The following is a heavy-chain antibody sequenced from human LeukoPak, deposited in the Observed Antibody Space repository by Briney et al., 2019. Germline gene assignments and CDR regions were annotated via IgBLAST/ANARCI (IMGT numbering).Heavy chain of an antibody. CDR1: GGSISSYY. Sequence: SETLSLTCTVSGGSISSYYWSWIRQPPGKGLEWIGYIYYSGSTNYNPSLKSRVTISVDTSKNQFSLKLSSVTAADTAVYYCARGPTSTVTTNWLDPWGQGTLVTVSS. D-gene: IGHD4-17*01. J-gene: IGHJ5*02. V-gene: IGHV4-59*01. CDR2: IYYSGST. CDR3: ARGPTSTVTTNWLDP.